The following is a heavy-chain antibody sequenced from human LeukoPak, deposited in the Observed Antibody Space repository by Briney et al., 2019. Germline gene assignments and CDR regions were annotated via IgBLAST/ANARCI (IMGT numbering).Heavy chain of an antibody. D-gene: IGHD5-12*01. Sequence: SGTLSLTCAVYGGSFSGYYWSWIRQPPGKGLEWIGGINHSGSTNYNPSLKSRVTISVDTSKNQFSLKLSSVTAADTAVYYCARGRGATIPFPPDYWGQGTLVTVSS. V-gene: IGHV4-34*01. CDR3: ARGRGATIPFPPDY. CDR1: GGSFSGYY. CDR2: INHSGST. J-gene: IGHJ4*02.